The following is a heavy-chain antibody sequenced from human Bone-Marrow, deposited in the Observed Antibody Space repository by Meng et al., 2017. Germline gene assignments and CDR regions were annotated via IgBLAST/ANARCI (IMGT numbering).Heavy chain of an antibody. V-gene: IGHV3-9*01. CDR2: ISWNSGSI. D-gene: IGHD6-25*01. Sequence: SLKISCAASGFTFDDYAMHWVRQAPGKGLEWVSGISWNSGSIGYADAVKGRFTISRDYAKNSLYLQMNSLRDEDTAMYYCARDEDISAAGKLFGDYWGQGTLVTVSS. CDR3: ARDEDISAAGKLFGDY. CDR1: GFTFDDYA. J-gene: IGHJ4*02.